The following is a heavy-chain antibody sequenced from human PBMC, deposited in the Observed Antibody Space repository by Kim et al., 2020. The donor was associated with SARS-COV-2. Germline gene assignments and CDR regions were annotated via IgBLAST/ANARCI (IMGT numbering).Heavy chain of an antibody. CDR1: GYTFTSYY. Sequence: ASVKVSCKASGYTFTSYYMHWVRQAPGQGLEWMGIINPSGGSTSYAQKFQGRVTMTRDTSTSTVYMELSSLRSEDTAVYYCARVVGSSGYYYAIDYWGQGTLVTVSS. V-gene: IGHV1-46*01. CDR3: ARVVGSSGYYYAIDY. CDR2: INPSGGST. D-gene: IGHD3-22*01. J-gene: IGHJ4*02.